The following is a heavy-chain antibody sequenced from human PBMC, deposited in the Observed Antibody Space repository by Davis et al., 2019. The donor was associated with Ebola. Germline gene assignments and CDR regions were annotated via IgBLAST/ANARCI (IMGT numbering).Heavy chain of an antibody. CDR2: IYWDDDK. CDR1: GGSVSSGSYY. V-gene: IGHV2-5*08. CDR3: AHSHGDY. J-gene: IGHJ4*02. Sequence: TLSLTCTVSGGSVSSGSYYWSWIRQPPGKALEWLALIYWDDDKRYSPSLKSRLTITKDTSKNQVVLTMTNMDPVDTATYYCAHSHGDYWGQGTLVTVSS.